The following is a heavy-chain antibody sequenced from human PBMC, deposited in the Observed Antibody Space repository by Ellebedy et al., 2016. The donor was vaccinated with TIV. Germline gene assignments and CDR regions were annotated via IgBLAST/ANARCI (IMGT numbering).Heavy chain of an antibody. CDR2: MNANSGNT. J-gene: IGHJ4*02. Sequence: AASVTVSCKASGYSFTSYDFSWVRQATGQGLEWMGWMNANSGNTGYAQNFQGRLSMTRNTSISTAYMELSSLRSEDTAVYYCARNRGSVLIDYWGQGTLVTASS. CDR3: ARNRGSVLIDY. D-gene: IGHD2-8*01. V-gene: IGHV1-8*01. CDR1: GYSFTSYD.